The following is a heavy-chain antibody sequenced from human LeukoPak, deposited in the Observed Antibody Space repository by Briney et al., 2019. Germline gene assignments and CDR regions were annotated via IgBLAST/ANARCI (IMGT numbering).Heavy chain of an antibody. V-gene: IGHV4-38-2*01. CDR3: ARQGGSSSPYYYYYMDV. CDR1: GYSISSGYY. CDR2: NYHSGNT. Sequence: SETLSLTCAVSGYSISSGYYWGWFRQPPGKGLEWIGCNYHSGNTYYNPSLKSRVSISVHTSKNHFSLMLSSVTAADTAVYYCARQGGSSSPYYYYYMDVWGKGTTVTVSS. J-gene: IGHJ6*03. D-gene: IGHD6-13*01.